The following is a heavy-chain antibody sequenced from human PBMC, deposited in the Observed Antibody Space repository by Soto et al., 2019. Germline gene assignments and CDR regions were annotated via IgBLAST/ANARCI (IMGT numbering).Heavy chain of an antibody. Sequence: LSLTCTVSGGAINSTVYYWGWIRQPPGKGLEWIGSSNYGGPTYYSPSLQSRVTIPLDTAKNHFSLNLRSVTAADTAVYYCARHGAYSTSVYYYYGMDVWGQGTTVTVSS. J-gene: IGHJ6*02. CDR3: ARHGAYSTSVYYYYGMDV. V-gene: IGHV4-39*01. CDR2: SNYGGPT. CDR1: GGAINSTVYY. D-gene: IGHD6-13*01.